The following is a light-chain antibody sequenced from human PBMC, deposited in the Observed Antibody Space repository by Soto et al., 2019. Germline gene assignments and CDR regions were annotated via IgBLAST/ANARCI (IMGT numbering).Light chain of an antibody. CDR2: EFS. CDR3: NSYAGGNNLV. J-gene: IGLJ2*01. CDR1: SSDVGGDNY. V-gene: IGLV2-8*01. Sequence: QSALTQPPSASGAPGQSVTISCTGTSSDVGGDNYVSWYQQHPGKAPKLMIYEFSKRPSGVPDRFSGSKSDTTASLTVSGLQAEDDADYYCNSYAGGNNLVFGGGTKLTVL.